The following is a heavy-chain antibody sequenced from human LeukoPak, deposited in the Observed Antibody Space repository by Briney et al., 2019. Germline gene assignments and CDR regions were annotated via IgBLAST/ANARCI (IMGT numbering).Heavy chain of an antibody. CDR1: RFTFSSYG. V-gene: IGHV3-74*01. J-gene: IGHJ3*02. Sequence: GGSLRLSCAASRFTFSSYGLHWVRQAPGKGLLWVSLIGNDGSDTIYADSVKGRFTISRDNAKSTLYLQMNSLKAEDTAVYYCARGGYDHAFDIWGQGTMVTVSS. CDR3: ARGGYDHAFDI. D-gene: IGHD2-15*01. CDR2: IGNDGSDT.